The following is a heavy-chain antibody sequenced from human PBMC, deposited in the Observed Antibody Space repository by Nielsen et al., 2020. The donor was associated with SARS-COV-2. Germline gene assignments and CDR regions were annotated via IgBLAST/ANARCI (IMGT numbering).Heavy chain of an antibody. J-gene: IGHJ4*02. Sequence: GSLRLSCAVYGGSFSSYYWGWIRQPPGKGLEWIGSIYYSGSTYYNPSLKSRVTISVDTSKNQFSLKLSSVTAADTAVYYCASTTVTTRFGIDYWGQGTLVTVSS. CDR3: ASTTVTTRFGIDY. CDR2: IYYSGST. CDR1: GGSFSSYY. D-gene: IGHD4-17*01. V-gene: IGHV4-39*01.